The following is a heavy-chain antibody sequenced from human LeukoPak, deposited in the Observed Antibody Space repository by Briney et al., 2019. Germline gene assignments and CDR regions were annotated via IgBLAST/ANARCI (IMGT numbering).Heavy chain of an antibody. Sequence: PGGSLRLSCAASGFTFSSYSMSWIRQPPGKGLEWIGEINHSGSTNYNPSLKSRVTISVDTSKNQFSLKLSSVTAADTAVYYCAGEASYDSSGPSYFDYWGQGTLVTVSS. CDR3: AGEASYDSSGPSYFDY. J-gene: IGHJ4*02. D-gene: IGHD3-22*01. CDR2: INHSGST. CDR1: GFTFSSYS. V-gene: IGHV4-34*08.